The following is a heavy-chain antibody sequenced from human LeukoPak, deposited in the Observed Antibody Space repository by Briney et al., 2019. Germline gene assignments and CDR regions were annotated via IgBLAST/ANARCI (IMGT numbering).Heavy chain of an antibody. V-gene: IGHV3-23*01. CDR1: GFTFSSYA. D-gene: IGHD3-10*01. CDR2: ISGSGGST. J-gene: IGHJ6*02. Sequence: GGSLRLYCAASGFTFSSYAMSWVRQAPGKGLEWVSAISGSGGSTYYADSVKGRFTISRDNSKNTLYLQMNSLRAEDTAVYYCAKDLWFGENDYYYGMDVWGQGTTVTVSS. CDR3: AKDLWFGENDYYYGMDV.